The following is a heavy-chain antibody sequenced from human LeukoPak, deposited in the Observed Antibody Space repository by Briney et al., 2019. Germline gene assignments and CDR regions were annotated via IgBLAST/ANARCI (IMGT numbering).Heavy chain of an antibody. J-gene: IGHJ1*01. Sequence: PGGSLRLSCEGFGFTFSNYWMGWVRQAPGKGQQWVANIKTDGSEKYYVDSVKGRFTISRDNAKNSLYLQMNSLRAKDTAVYYCATYSSLNRREFQYWGQGTLLTVSS. V-gene: IGHV3-7*01. CDR1: GFTFSNYW. CDR2: IKTDGSEK. D-gene: IGHD3-22*01. CDR3: ATYSSLNRREFQY.